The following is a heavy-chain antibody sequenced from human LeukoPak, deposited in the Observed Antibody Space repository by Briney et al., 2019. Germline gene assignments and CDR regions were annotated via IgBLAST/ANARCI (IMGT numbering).Heavy chain of an antibody. CDR1: GGSISSSSYY. V-gene: IGHV4-39*01. Sequence: SETLSLTCTVSGGSISSSSYYWGWIRQPPGKGLEWIGSIYYSGSTYYNPSLKSRVTISVDTSKNQFSLKLSSVTAADTAVYYCARVYCSGGSCGKTFDYWGQGTLVTVSS. CDR2: IYYSGST. D-gene: IGHD2-15*01. CDR3: ARVYCSGGSCGKTFDY. J-gene: IGHJ4*02.